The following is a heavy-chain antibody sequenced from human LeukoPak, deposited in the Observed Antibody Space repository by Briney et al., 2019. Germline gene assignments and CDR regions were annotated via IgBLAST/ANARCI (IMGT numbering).Heavy chain of an antibody. CDR3: ARNLGGDPLGAFDI. J-gene: IGHJ3*02. Sequence: ASVKVSCKASGGTLSSYAISWVRQAPGQGLEWMGGIIPIFGTANYAQKFQGRVTITTDESTSTAYMELSSLRSEDTAVYYCARNLGGDPLGAFDIWGQGTMVTVSS. V-gene: IGHV1-69*05. CDR1: GGTLSSYA. CDR2: IIPIFGTA. D-gene: IGHD2-21*02.